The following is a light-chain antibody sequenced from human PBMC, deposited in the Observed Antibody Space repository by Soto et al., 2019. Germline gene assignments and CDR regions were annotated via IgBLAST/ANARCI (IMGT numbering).Light chain of an antibody. Sequence: QSALTQPASVSGSPGQSITISCTGTSSDVGGYNYVSWYQQHPGKAPKLMIYDVSNRPSGVSNRFSGSKSGNTASLTISGLQAEDEADYYCSSYTSGSLGVFGGGTKLTVL. CDR2: DVS. CDR3: SSYTSGSLGV. CDR1: SSDVGGYNY. V-gene: IGLV2-14*01. J-gene: IGLJ2*01.